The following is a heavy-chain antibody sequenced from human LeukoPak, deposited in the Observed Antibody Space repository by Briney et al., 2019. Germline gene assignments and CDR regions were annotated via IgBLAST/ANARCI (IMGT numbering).Heavy chain of an antibody. CDR3: AAIRNGYNWNSFDF. CDR2: IIPIFGTA. CDR1: GGTFSSYA. J-gene: IGHJ4*02. Sequence: SVKVSCKASGGTFSSYAISLVRQAPGQGLEWMGGIIPIFGTANYAQKFQGRVTITADESTNTAYMELSSLRSEDTAVYYCAAIRNGYNWNSFDFWGQGTLVTVSS. D-gene: IGHD1-7*01. V-gene: IGHV1-69*13.